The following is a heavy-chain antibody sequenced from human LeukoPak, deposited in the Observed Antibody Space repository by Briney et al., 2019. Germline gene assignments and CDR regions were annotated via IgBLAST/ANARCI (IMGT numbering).Heavy chain of an antibody. D-gene: IGHD2-2*01. Sequence: SETLSLTCTVSGGSVSSATYYWSWIRQPPGKGLEWIAYVYYTGSTNYNPSLKSRVTISLDTSQNQFSLKLSSVTAADTAVYYCARTQYCSSTSCYFGYFDYWGQGTLVTVSS. CDR2: VYYTGST. J-gene: IGHJ4*02. CDR1: GGSVSSATYY. CDR3: ARTQYCSSTSCYFGYFDY. V-gene: IGHV4-61*01.